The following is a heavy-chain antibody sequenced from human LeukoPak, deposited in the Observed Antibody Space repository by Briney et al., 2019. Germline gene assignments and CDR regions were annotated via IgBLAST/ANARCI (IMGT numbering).Heavy chain of an antibody. CDR2: INPNSGGT. V-gene: IGHV1-2*02. Sequence: GASVKVSCKASGYTFTGYYMHWVRQAPGQGLEWMGWINPNSGGTNYAQKFQGRVTMTRDTSISTAYMELSRLRSDDTAVYYCAREVAVAGPWFDPWGQGTLVTVSS. CDR1: GYTFTGYY. J-gene: IGHJ5*02. CDR3: AREVAVAGPWFDP. D-gene: IGHD6-19*01.